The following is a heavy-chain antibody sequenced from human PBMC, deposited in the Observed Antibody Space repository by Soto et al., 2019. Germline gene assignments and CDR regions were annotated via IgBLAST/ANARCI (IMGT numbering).Heavy chain of an antibody. J-gene: IGHJ6*04. CDR2: ISSFSNYM. D-gene: IGHD6-13*01. CDR3: ARAGGYSRTPPNPRAYDMDV. Sequence: LRLSCAVSGFPFNSYSMNWVRQAPGKGLEWVSSISSFSNYMYYTDSVKGRFTISRDNARNSLYLKINGWRAEDRAVYYCARAGGYSRTPPNPRAYDMDVWGKGTRVTVSS. CDR1: GFPFNSYS. V-gene: IGHV3-21*01.